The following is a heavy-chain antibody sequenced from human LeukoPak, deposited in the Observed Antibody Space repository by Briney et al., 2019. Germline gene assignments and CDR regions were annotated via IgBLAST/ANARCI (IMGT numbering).Heavy chain of an antibody. Sequence: GGSLRLSCTASGFTFSSYGIHWVRQAPGKGLEWVAFISSSGYPIYYADSVKGRFTISRDNAERSLFLQMNSLRVEDTAVYYCARGSLRLRAYYFDYWGQGTLLTVSS. CDR2: ISSSGYPI. J-gene: IGHJ4*02. CDR1: GFTFSSYG. D-gene: IGHD3-10*01. V-gene: IGHV3-48*03. CDR3: ARGSLRLRAYYFDY.